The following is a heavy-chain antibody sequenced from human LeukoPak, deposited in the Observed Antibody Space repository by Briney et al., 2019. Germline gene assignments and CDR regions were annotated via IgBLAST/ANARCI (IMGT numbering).Heavy chain of an antibody. Sequence: GGPLRLSCAASGFTFSSYGMHWVRQAPGKGLEWVAVIWYDGSNKYYADSVKGRFTISRDNSKNTLYLQMNSLRAEDTAVYYCAKDRYYYDSSGYLNYWGQGTLVTVSS. CDR3: AKDRYYYDSSGYLNY. CDR1: GFTFSSYG. CDR2: IWYDGSNK. J-gene: IGHJ4*02. V-gene: IGHV3-33*06. D-gene: IGHD3-22*01.